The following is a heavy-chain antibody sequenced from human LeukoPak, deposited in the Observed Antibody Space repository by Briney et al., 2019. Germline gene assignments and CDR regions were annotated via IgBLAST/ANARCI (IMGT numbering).Heavy chain of an antibody. J-gene: IGHJ4*02. Sequence: GGSLRLSCAAFGFTFDDYGMHWVRQAPGKGLEWVSAISWNSANIGYADSVKGRFTISRDNAKNSLYLQMNSLGAEGTAFYYCAKDKISGVRGALDYWGQGTLVTVSS. V-gene: IGHV3-9*01. CDR1: GFTFDDYG. CDR2: ISWNSANI. CDR3: AKDKISGVRGALDY. D-gene: IGHD3-10*01.